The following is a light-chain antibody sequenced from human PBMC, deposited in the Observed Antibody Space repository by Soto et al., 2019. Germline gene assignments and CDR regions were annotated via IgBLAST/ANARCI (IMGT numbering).Light chain of an antibody. CDR1: SSDVGGYNS. CDR2: EVT. Sequence: QSALTQPPSTSGSPGQSVTMSCTGTSSDVGGYNSVSWYQQHPGKAPKLMIFEVTKRPPGVPDRFSGSKSGYMASLTVSGLQAEDEADYYCSSYAGTNKLIFGGGTKLTVL. V-gene: IGLV2-8*01. J-gene: IGLJ2*01. CDR3: SSYAGTNKLI.